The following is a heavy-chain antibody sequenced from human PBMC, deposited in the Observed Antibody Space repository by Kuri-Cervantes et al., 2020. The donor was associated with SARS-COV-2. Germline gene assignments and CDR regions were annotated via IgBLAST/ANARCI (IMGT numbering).Heavy chain of an antibody. CDR2: ISSSSSYI. J-gene: IGHJ6*02. CDR3: ARDRGKIAARIYYYYGMDV. V-gene: IGHV3-21*03. D-gene: IGHD6-6*01. CDR1: GFTFSSYS. Sequence: GGSLRLSCAASGFTFSSYSMNWVRQAPGKGLEWASSISSSSSYIYYADSVKGRFTISRDNAKNSLYLQMNSLRAEDTAVYYCARDRGKIAARIYYYYGMDVWGQGTTVTVSS.